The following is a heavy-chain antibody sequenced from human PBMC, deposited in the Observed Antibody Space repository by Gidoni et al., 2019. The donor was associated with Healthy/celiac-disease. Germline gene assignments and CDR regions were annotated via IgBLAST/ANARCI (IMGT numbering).Heavy chain of an antibody. J-gene: IGHJ4*02. Sequence: VQLVEAGGGWVQPGGSLRPSCAASGFTFSSYAMSWVRQAQGKGLEWVSGIRVSGGSTYYADSVKGRFTISRDNSKNTLYLQMNSLRAEDTAVYYCAKDASLFEYWGQGTLVTVSS. CDR2: IRVSGGST. CDR3: AKDASLFEY. CDR1: GFTFSSYA. V-gene: IGHV3-23*04.